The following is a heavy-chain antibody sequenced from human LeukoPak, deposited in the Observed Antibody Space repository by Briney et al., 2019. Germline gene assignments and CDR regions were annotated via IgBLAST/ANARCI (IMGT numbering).Heavy chain of an antibody. J-gene: IGHJ5*02. V-gene: IGHV1-2*02. CDR2: IDPNTGGT. Sequence: GASVKVFCKASGYTFTDYYMHWVRQAPGQGLEWMGWIDPNTGGTKFAQKFQGRVTMTRDTSMRTAYMELSRLRSDDTAIYYCAGGVLAGYESDGYRFYNRFDPWGQGTLVTVSS. CDR1: GYTFTDYY. CDR3: AGGVLAGYESDGYRFYNRFDP. D-gene: IGHD3-22*01.